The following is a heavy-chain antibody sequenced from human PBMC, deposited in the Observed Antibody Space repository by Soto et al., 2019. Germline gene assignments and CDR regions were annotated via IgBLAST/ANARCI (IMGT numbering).Heavy chain of an antibody. CDR2: SIPIFGTA. Sequence: QVQLVQSGAEVKKPGSSVKVSCKASGGTFSSYAISWVRQAPGQGLEWMGGSIPIFGTANYAQKFQGRVTITADESTSTAYMELSSLRSEDTAVYYCARYYYYDSSGYYAEADYYYGMDVWGQGTTVTVSS. D-gene: IGHD3-22*01. CDR3: ARYYYYDSSGYYAEADYYYGMDV. J-gene: IGHJ6*02. V-gene: IGHV1-69*01. CDR1: GGTFSSYA.